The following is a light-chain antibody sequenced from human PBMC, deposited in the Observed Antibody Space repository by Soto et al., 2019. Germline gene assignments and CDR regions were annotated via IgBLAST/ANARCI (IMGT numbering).Light chain of an antibody. V-gene: IGLV2-14*01. CDR1: SSDVGGYNY. J-gene: IGLJ1*01. Sequence: QSALTQPASVSGSPGQSITISCTGTSSDVGGYNYVSWYQQHPGKAPKLMICEVSDRPSGVSNRFSGSKSGNTASLTISGLQAEDEAAYYCSSYTITSTYVFGTGTKVTVL. CDR2: EVS. CDR3: SSYTITSTYV.